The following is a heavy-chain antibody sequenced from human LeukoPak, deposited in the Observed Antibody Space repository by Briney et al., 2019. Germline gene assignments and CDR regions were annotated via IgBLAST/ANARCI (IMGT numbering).Heavy chain of an antibody. J-gene: IGHJ4*02. V-gene: IGHV1-46*01. CDR1: GYTFTGYY. D-gene: IGHD3-22*01. CDR2: INPSGGST. Sequence: ASVKVSCKASGYTFTGYYMHWVRQAPGQGLEWMGWINPSGGSTSYAQKFQGRVTMTRDTSTSTVYMELSSLRSEDTAVYYCARSGMGYYDSSGDLDYWGQGTLVTVSS. CDR3: ARSGMGYYDSSGDLDY.